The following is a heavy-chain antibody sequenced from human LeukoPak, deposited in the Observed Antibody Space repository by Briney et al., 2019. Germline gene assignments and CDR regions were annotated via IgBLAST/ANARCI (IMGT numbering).Heavy chain of an antibody. CDR2: ISYDGSNK. V-gene: IGHV3-30-3*01. CDR1: GFTFSSYA. D-gene: IGHD3-16*02. J-gene: IGHJ6*02. Sequence: GGSLRLSCAASGFTFSSYAMHWVRQAPGKGLEWVAVISYDGSNKYYADSVKGRFTISRDNSKNTLYLQMNSLRAEDTAVYYCARDHPHSFIGYGMDVWGQGTTATVSS. CDR3: ARDHPHSFIGYGMDV.